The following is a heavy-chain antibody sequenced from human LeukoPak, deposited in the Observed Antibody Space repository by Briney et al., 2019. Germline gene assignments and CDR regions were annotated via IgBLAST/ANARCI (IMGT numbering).Heavy chain of an antibody. CDR2: INSDGSST. V-gene: IGHV3-74*01. Sequence: GSLRLSCAASGFTFSSYWMHWVRQAPGKGLLWASRINSDGSSTSYADSVKGRFTISRDNAKNTLYLQMNSLRAEDTAVYYCARRIAAAAAPYYFDYWGQGTLVTVSS. J-gene: IGHJ4*02. CDR1: GFTFSSYW. D-gene: IGHD6-13*01. CDR3: ARRIAAAAAPYYFDY.